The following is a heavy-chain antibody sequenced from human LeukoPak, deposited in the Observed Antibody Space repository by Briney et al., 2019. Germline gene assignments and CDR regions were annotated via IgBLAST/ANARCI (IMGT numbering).Heavy chain of an antibody. Sequence: ASVKVSCKVSGYTLTELSMQWVRQAPGKGLEGMGGFDPEDGETIYAQKFQGRVTMTGDTSTDTAYIELSSLRSEDTALYYCATSSVAGNLGFDYWGQGTLVTVSS. J-gene: IGHJ4*02. CDR3: ATSSVAGNLGFDY. CDR2: FDPEDGET. V-gene: IGHV1-24*01. D-gene: IGHD6-19*01. CDR1: GYTLTELS.